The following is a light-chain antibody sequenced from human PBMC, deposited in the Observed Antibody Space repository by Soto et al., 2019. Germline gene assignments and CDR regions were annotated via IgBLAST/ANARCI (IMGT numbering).Light chain of an antibody. V-gene: IGKV1-5*01. CDR2: DAS. Sequence: DIQMTQSASTLSASFGDRVTITCRASQSISSWLAWYQQKPGKAPKLLIYDASSLESGVPSRFSGSGSGTEFTLTISSLKPDDFATYYCQQYNSYWTFGQGTKVDIK. CDR3: QQYNSYWT. CDR1: QSISSW. J-gene: IGKJ1*01.